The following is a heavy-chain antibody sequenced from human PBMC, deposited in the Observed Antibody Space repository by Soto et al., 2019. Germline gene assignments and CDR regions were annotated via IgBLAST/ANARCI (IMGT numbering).Heavy chain of an antibody. J-gene: IGHJ5*02. V-gene: IGHV1-3*01. D-gene: IGHD6-19*01. Sequence: QVQLVQSGAEVKKPGASVKVSCKASGNTFSSYALHWVRQAPGQRLEWMGWINAANGNVKYSQKFQGRVTITRDTTASTAYMELSSLRSEDTAVYYCARAVGQFDPWGQGTLVTVSS. CDR1: GNTFSSYA. CDR2: INAANGNV. CDR3: ARAVGQFDP.